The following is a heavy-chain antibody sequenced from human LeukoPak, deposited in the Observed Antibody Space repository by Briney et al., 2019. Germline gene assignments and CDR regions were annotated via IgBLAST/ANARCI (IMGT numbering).Heavy chain of an antibody. J-gene: IGHJ4*02. CDR3: VRVRRNDFYYFDH. CDR2: INSLGSDA. CDR1: GFTYSSYW. D-gene: IGHD2-21*02. Sequence: AGGSLRLSCAASGFTYSSYWMHWVRQAPGKGLVWVSRINSLGSDATYADSVKGRFTVSRDNAKNTLFLQMNSLRAEDTAVYYCVRVRRNDFYYFDHWGQGALVTVSS. V-gene: IGHV3-74*01.